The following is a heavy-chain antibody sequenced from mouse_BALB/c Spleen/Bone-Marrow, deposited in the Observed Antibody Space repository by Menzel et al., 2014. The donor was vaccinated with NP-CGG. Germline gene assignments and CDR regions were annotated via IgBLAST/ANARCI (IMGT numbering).Heavy chain of an antibody. CDR1: GYTFTSYY. J-gene: IGHJ4*01. Sequence: QVQLQQSGAELVKPGASVKLSCKASGYTFTSYYMYWVKQRPGQGLEWFGEINTSKGGTNFNEKFKNKATLTVDKSSSTAYMQLSSLTSEDSAVYYCSRGRRDALDYWGQGTSVTVSS. V-gene: IGHV1S81*02. CDR3: SRGRRDALDY. CDR2: INTSKGGT.